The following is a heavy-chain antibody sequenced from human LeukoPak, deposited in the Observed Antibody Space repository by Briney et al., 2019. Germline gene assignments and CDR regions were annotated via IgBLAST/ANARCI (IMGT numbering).Heavy chain of an antibody. J-gene: IGHJ6*03. CDR3: ARVNGDYVSPPHYYYYYYMDV. CDR2: ISSSGSTI. CDR1: GFTFSDYY. Sequence: GGSLRLSCAASGFTFSDYYMSWIRQAPGKGLEWVSYISSSGSTIYYADSVKGRFTISRDNAKNSLYLQMNSLRAEDTAVYYCARVNGDYVSPPHYYYYYYMDVWGKGATVTISS. V-gene: IGHV3-11*01. D-gene: IGHD4-17*01.